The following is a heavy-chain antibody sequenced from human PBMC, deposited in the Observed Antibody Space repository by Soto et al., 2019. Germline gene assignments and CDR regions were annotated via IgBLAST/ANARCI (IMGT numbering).Heavy chain of an antibody. CDR1: GFAFNNYA. D-gene: IGHD4-17*01. J-gene: IGHJ4*01. Sequence: GGSLRLSCAASGFAFNNYAMGWVRQAPGKGLEWVSAITGSGSDTYYLDSVKGRFTISRDNSKNTLYLQVISLRAEDTAIYYCAKDKEPDGAWDIDYWGHGTLVTVSS. CDR3: AKDKEPDGAWDIDY. V-gene: IGHV3-23*01. CDR2: ITGSGSDT.